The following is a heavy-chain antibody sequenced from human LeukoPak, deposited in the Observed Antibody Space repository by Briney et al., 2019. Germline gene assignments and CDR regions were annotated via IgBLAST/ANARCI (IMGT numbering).Heavy chain of an antibody. CDR3: ARSITSTGTGDY. CDR1: GGSISSYY. CDR2: LYYSGSP. D-gene: IGHD4-17*01. V-gene: IGHV4-59*03. Sequence: SETLSLTCSVSGGSISSYYWSWIRQPPGKGLEWIGYLYYSGSPNYNPSLKSRVTISVDTSKNQLSLKLRSVTAADTAVYYCARSITSTGTGDYWGQGTLVTVSS. J-gene: IGHJ4*02.